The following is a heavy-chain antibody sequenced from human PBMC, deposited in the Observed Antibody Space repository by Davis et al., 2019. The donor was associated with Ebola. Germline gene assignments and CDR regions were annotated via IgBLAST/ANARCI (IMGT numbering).Heavy chain of an antibody. CDR3: ARASTVTPFDY. V-gene: IGHV4-34*01. D-gene: IGHD4-11*01. J-gene: IGHJ4*02. Sequence: MPSETLSLTCAVYGGSFSGYYWSWIRQPPGKGLEWIGEINRSGSTNYNPSLKSRVTISVDTSKNQFSLKLSSVTAADTAVYYCARASTVTPFDYWGQGTLVTVSS. CDR2: INRSGST. CDR1: GGSFSGYY.